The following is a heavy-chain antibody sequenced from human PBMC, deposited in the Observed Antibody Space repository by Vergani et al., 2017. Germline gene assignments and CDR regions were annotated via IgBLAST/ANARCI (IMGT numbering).Heavy chain of an antibody. CDR1: GYTFTGYY. J-gene: IGHJ3*02. D-gene: IGHD6-6*01. CDR3: ASQIAAHDAFDI. CDR2: INHNSGGT. Sequence: QVQLVQSGAEVKKPGASVKVSCKASGYTFTGYYMHWVRQAPGQGLEWMGWINHNSGGTNYAQKFQGRVTMTRDTSISTAYMELSRLRSDDTAVYYCASQIAAHDAFDIWGQGTMVTVSS. V-gene: IGHV1-2*02.